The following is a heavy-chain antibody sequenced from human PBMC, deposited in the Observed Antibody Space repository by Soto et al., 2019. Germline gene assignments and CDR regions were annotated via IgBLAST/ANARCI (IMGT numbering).Heavy chain of an antibody. D-gene: IGHD4-17*01. CDR2: ISAYNGNT. CDR1: GYTFTSYG. CDR3: ARGGFTVTTRISFDY. Sequence: ASVKVSCKASGYTFTSYGISWVRQAPGQGLEWMGWISAYNGNTNYAQKLQGRVTMTTDTSTSTAYMELRSLRSDDTAVYYCARGGFTVTTRISFDYWGQGTLVTVSS. V-gene: IGHV1-18*01. J-gene: IGHJ4*02.